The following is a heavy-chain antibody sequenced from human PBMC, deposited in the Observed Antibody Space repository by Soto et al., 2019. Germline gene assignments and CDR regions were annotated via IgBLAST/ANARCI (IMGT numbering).Heavy chain of an antibody. J-gene: IGHJ6*02. V-gene: IGHV4-4*02. D-gene: IGHD2-15*01. Sequence: SETLSLCCAVSGCSISGSNWWSWVSQPPGKWLGWIGEIYQSGSTNYNPSLKSRVTISVDKSKNQFSLKLSSVTAADTAVYYCARDRRIVVVVAAPSPYYYGMDVWGQGKTVTVS. CDR2: IYQSGST. CDR3: ARDRRIVVVVAAPSPYYYGMDV. CDR1: GCSISGSNW.